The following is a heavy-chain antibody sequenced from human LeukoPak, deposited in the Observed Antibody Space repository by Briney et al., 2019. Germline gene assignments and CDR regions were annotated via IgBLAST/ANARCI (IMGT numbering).Heavy chain of an antibody. V-gene: IGHV1-18*01. Sequence: ASVKVSCKTSGYTFTTYGVSWVRQAPGHGLEWMGWVSGYTGNTNYAERFQGRVTMTIDASTSTVYMELTNLRSDDTAVYFCARGEVSASLHYFDFWGQGTLVTVS. J-gene: IGHJ4*02. CDR2: VSGYTGNT. CDR1: GYTFTTYG. D-gene: IGHD1-14*01. CDR3: ARGEVSASLHYFDF.